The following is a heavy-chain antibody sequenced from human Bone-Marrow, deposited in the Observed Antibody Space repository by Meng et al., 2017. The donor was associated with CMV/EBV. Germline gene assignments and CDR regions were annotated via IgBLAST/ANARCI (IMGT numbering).Heavy chain of an antibody. Sequence: GESLKISCAASGFTFSSYAMHWVRQAPGKGLEWVAVISYDGSNKYYADSVKGRFTISRDNSKNTLYLQMNSLRAEDTAVYYCARELTGFDYWGQGTLVPVSS. CDR1: GFTFSSYA. D-gene: IGHD3-9*01. V-gene: IGHV3-30-3*01. J-gene: IGHJ4*02. CDR3: ARELTGFDY. CDR2: ISYDGSNK.